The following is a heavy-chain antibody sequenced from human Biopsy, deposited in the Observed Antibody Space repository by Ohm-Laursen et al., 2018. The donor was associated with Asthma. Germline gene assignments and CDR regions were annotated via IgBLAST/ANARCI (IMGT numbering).Heavy chain of an antibody. CDR1: GYTFINYA. CDR2: INASNGNT. V-gene: IGHV1-3*01. D-gene: IGHD3-9*01. Sequence: GASVKVSCKASGYTFINYAIHWVRQAPGQRLEWMGWINASNGNTKYSQKFQGRVTISRDTSASTAYMDLSSLRSEDTAVYYCARSYYNFLTGQVNEAFAMWGQGARVTASS. J-gene: IGHJ3*02. CDR3: ARSYYNFLTGQVNEAFAM.